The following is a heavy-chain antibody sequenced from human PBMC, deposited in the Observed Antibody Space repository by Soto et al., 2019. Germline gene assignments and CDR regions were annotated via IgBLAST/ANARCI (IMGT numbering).Heavy chain of an antibody. D-gene: IGHD3-22*01. CDR1: GFTFSSYA. Sequence: GGSLRLSCAASGFTFSSYAMSWVRQAPGKGLEWVSAISGSGGSTYYADSVKGRFTISRDNSKNTLYLQMNSLRVEDTAVYYCAKRSQYYYDSSGYYDEWGQGTLVTVSS. J-gene: IGHJ4*02. CDR3: AKRSQYYYDSSGYYDE. V-gene: IGHV3-23*01. CDR2: ISGSGGST.